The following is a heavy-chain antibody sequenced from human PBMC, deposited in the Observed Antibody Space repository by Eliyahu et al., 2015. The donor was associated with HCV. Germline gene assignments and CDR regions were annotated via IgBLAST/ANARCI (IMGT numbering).Heavy chain of an antibody. V-gene: IGHV4-59*01. CDR3: ASGGGGIAVAGTGGWFDP. CDR1: GGSIXTYY. J-gene: IGHJ5*02. CDR2: IHYSGST. Sequence: QVQLQESGPGLVKPSXTLSLTCTVSGGSIXTYYWSWIRQPPGKGXEWIGYIHYSGSTNYNPSLKSRVTISLDTSKNXFSLNLTSVTPADTAVYYCASGGGGIAVAGTGGWFDPWGQGTLVTVSS. D-gene: IGHD6-19*01.